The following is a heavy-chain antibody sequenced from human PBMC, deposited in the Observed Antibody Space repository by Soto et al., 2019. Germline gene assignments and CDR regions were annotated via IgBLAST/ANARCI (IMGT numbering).Heavy chain of an antibody. D-gene: IGHD6-13*01. J-gene: IGHJ5*02. Sequence: ASVKVSCKASGYTFTSYGIHWVRQAPGQRLEWMGWINAANGDTKHSPKFQGRVTITRDTSASTAYLELSSLRSEDTAVYYCVRRHVSATGIDWFEPWGQGTLVTGSS. CDR1: GYTFTSYG. CDR3: VRRHVSATGIDWFEP. CDR2: INAANGDT. V-gene: IGHV1-3*01.